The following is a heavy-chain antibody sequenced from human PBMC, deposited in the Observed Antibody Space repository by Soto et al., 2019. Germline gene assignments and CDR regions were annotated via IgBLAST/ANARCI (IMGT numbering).Heavy chain of an antibody. Sequence: PGESLKISCKASGYSFTNYWIAWVRQMPGKGLEYMGIIYPSDSDSRYSPSFQGQVTFSADKSINTAYLQWSSLKASDTAMYYCARNGFYGDYSSSYFDPWGQGTLVTVSS. D-gene: IGHD4-17*01. CDR2: IYPSDSDS. CDR3: ARNGFYGDYSSSYFDP. V-gene: IGHV5-51*01. CDR1: GYSFTNYW. J-gene: IGHJ5*02.